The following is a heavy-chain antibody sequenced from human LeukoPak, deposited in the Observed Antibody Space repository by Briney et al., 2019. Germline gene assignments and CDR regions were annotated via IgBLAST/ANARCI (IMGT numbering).Heavy chain of an antibody. CDR1: GGSISSYY. CDR2: VSYSGST. Sequence: PSETLSLTCTVSGGSISSYYWSWIRQPPGKGLEWIGYVSYSGSTNYNPSLKSRVTISVDTSKNQFSLKLSSVTAADTTAYYCARDSYYGSGSFDYWGQGTLVTVSS. CDR3: ARDSYYGSGSFDY. V-gene: IGHV4-59*01. J-gene: IGHJ4*02. D-gene: IGHD3-10*01.